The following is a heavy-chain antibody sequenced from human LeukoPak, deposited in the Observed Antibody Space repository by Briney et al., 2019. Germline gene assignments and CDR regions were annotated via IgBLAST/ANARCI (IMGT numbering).Heavy chain of an antibody. J-gene: IGHJ4*02. D-gene: IGHD3-10*01. V-gene: IGHV3-23*01. Sequence: GGSLRLSCAASGVTFSSYWMSWVRQAPGKGLEWVSAISGSGGSTYYADSVKGRFTISRDNSKNTLYLRMNSLRAEDTAVYYCAKVYPSSGTIFDYWGQGTLVTVSS. CDR3: AKVYPSSGTIFDY. CDR2: ISGSGGST. CDR1: GVTFSSYW.